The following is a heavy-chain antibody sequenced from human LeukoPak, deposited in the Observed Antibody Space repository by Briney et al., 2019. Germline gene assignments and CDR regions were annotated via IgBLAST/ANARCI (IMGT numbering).Heavy chain of an antibody. D-gene: IGHD3-22*01. CDR1: GGSISSSNW. CDR3: AREGRVRYYYYYMDV. J-gene: IGHJ6*03. Sequence: SETLSLTCAVSGGSISSSNWWSWVRQPPGKGLEWIGEINHSGSTNYNPSLKSRVTISVDTSKNQFSLKLSSVTAADTAVYYCAREGRVRYYYYYMDVWGKGTTVTVSS. V-gene: IGHV4-4*02. CDR2: INHSGST.